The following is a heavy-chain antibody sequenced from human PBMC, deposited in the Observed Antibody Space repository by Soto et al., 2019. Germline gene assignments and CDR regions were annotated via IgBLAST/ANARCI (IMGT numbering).Heavy chain of an antibody. D-gene: IGHD3-9*01. CDR2: INAGNGNT. CDR3: ARDVNFDWLLLGPFGY. V-gene: IGHV1-3*01. Sequence: ASVKVSCKASGYTFTSYAMHWVRQAPGQRLEWMGWINAGNGNTKYSQKFQGRVTITRDTSASTAYMELSSLRSEDTAVYYCARDVNFDWLLLGPFGYWGQGTLVTVSS. J-gene: IGHJ4*02. CDR1: GYTFTSYA.